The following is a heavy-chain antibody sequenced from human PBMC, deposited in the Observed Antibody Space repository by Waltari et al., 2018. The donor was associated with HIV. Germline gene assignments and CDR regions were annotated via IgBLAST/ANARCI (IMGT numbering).Heavy chain of an antibody. CDR1: VFTFSDYS. D-gene: IGHD2-15*01. CDR3: ARCETVVTPFINKYLGLDV. CDR2: ISATGTTI. Sequence: EVQLVESGGKLVQPGGSIRLSCLAFVFTFSDYSMNWVREGPGKGLEWVAYISATGTTIFYANSVKGRFTVSRDNVENSLYLDMSSLRAEDTGDYYCARCETVVTPFINKYLGLDVWGPGTTVTVSS. J-gene: IGHJ6*02. V-gene: IGHV3-48*01.